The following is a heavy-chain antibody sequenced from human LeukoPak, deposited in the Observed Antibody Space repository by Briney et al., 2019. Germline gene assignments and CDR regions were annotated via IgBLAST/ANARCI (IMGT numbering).Heavy chain of an antibody. Sequence: SETLSLTCAVYGGSFSGYYWSWIRQPPGKGLEWIGEINHSGSTNYNPSLKSRVTISVDTSKNQFSLKLSSVTAADTAVYYCASGGYSSSWYDYYYYYYGMDVWGQGTTVTVSS. CDR1: GGSFSGYY. V-gene: IGHV4-34*01. J-gene: IGHJ6*02. D-gene: IGHD6-13*01. CDR2: INHSGST. CDR3: ASGGYSSSWYDYYYYYYGMDV.